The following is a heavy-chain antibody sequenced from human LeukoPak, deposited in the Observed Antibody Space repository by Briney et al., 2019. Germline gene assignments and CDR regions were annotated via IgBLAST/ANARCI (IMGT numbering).Heavy chain of an antibody. J-gene: IGHJ4*02. CDR2: IYYSGST. CDR3: ARSEGDLRPFDY. V-gene: IGHV4-59*06. CDR1: GGSISSYY. D-gene: IGHD2-21*02. Sequence: PSETLSLTCTVSGGSISSYYWSWIRQHPGRGLEWIGYIYYSGSTYYNPSLKSRVTISVDTSKNQFSLKLSSVTAADTAVYYCARSEGDLRPFDYWGQGTLVTVSS.